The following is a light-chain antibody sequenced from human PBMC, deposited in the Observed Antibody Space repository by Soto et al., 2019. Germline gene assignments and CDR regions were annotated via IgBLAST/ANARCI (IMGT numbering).Light chain of an antibody. Sequence: QSVLTQPPSASGTPGQRVTISCSGSSSNIGTYRVSWYQHFPGTAPRLLIYSDNQRPSGVPDRFSASKSGASASLAISGLQSEDEAYFYCAAWDDRLNGCVFGSATRSLS. V-gene: IGLV1-44*01. CDR3: AAWDDRLNGCV. J-gene: IGLJ1*01. CDR2: SDN. CDR1: SSNIGTYR.